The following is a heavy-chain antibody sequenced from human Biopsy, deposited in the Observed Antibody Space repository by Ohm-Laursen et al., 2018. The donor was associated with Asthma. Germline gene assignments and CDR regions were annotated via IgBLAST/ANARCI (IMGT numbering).Heavy chain of an antibody. Sequence: SDTLSLTCTVSGGSISSNFYYWGWIRQPPGKGLEWIGHIYYSGSTNYQPSLKSRVTISVDTSKNQFSLKLRSVTAADAAVYYCARGISRVTGLFDHFDSWGQGTLVTVSS. CDR1: GGSISSNFYY. D-gene: IGHD2-21*02. CDR2: IYYSGST. J-gene: IGHJ4*02. CDR3: ARGISRVTGLFDHFDS. V-gene: IGHV4-61*05.